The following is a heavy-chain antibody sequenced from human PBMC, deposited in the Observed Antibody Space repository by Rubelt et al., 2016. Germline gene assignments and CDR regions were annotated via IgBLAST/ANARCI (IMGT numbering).Heavy chain of an antibody. CDR3: AADRDCSSASCYPYNFDY. J-gene: IGHJ4*02. D-gene: IGHD2-2*01. Sequence: QMQLVQSGPEVKKPGTSVKVPCKASGVTFSSSAMQWVRQARGQRLEWIGWIVVGSGKTNYAQKFQERVTITRDMSTSTAYMELSSLRSEDTAVYYCAADRDCSSASCYPYNFDYWGQGTLVTVSS. CDR2: IVVGSGKT. CDR1: GVTFSSSA. V-gene: IGHV1-58*02.